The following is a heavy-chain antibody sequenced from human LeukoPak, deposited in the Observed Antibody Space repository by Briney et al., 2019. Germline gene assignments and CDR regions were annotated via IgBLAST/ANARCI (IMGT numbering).Heavy chain of an antibody. Sequence: GKSLTLSCAASGLTFSSHGMHWVRQAPGKGLEWVALIWYDGSDKYYADSVRGRFTITRDNAKNMLYLQMNSLGVEDMAVYYCTADGCGGTCYFDHWGQGALVTVSS. D-gene: IGHD2-15*01. CDR1: GLTFSSHG. CDR3: TADGCGGTCYFDH. CDR2: IWYDGSDK. J-gene: IGHJ4*02. V-gene: IGHV3-33*01.